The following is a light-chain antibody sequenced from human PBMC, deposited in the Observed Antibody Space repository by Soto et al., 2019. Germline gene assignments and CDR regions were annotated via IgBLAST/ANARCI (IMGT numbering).Light chain of an antibody. CDR2: DVN. V-gene: IGLV2-14*03. CDR1: SSDVGSTFNY. J-gene: IGLJ3*02. CDR3: SAYSTGSTPVL. Sequence: QSALTQPASVSGSPGQSITISCTGTSSDVGSTFNYVSWYQHHPGKSPRLIMSDVNHRPSGVSDRFSGSKSGNTASLTISGLQPEDDAHSFCSAYSTGSTPVLFGGGTKLTVL.